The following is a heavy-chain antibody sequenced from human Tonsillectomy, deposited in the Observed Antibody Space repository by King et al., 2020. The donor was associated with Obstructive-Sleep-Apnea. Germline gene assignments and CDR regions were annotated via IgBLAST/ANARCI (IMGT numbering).Heavy chain of an antibody. D-gene: IGHD6-19*01. CDR2: VYYSGST. J-gene: IGHJ6*02. V-gene: IGHV4-59*01. Sequence: QLQESGPGLVKPSETLSLTCTVSGGSIISYSWTWIRQPPGKGLEWIGHVYYSGSTNYKPSLKSRVTISADTSKNQVSLKLSSVTAADTGVYYCARGTGWYGVDVWGQGTTVTVSS. CDR3: ARGTGWYGVDV. CDR1: GGSIISYS.